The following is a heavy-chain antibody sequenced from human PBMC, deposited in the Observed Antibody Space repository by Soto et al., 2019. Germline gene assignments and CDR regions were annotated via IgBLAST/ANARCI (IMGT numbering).Heavy chain of an antibody. V-gene: IGHV5-51*01. CDR1: GYSFTNYW. D-gene: IGHD2-2*01. CDR2: IYPSDSVA. Sequence: PGESLKISCKGSGYSFTNYWIGWVRQMPGKGLERMGIIYPSDSVARYSPSFQGQVTISADRSITTAYLQWSSLKASDTAIYYCARQEYCTRTSCYGVRSWGQGTLVTVSS. CDR3: ARQEYCTRTSCYGVRS. J-gene: IGHJ5*02.